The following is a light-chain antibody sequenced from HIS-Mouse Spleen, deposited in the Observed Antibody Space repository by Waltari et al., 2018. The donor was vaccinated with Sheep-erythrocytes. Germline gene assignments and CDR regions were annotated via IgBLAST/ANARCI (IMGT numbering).Light chain of an antibody. CDR2: EVI. J-gene: IGLJ3*02. CDR1: SSDVGGLTN. Sequence: QSALTQPPSASGSPGQSVTISCTGTSSDVGGLTNFPWYHHHPGKAPKPMIYEVIKRPSGVPDRFSGSKSGNTASLTVSGLQAEDEADYYCSSYAGSNNWVFGGGTKLTVL. CDR3: SSYAGSNNWV. V-gene: IGLV2-8*01.